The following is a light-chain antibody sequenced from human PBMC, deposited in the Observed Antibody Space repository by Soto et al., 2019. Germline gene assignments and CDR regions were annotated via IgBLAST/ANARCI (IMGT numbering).Light chain of an antibody. CDR1: QTISSW. CDR2: KAS. CDR3: QHYNSYSEA. V-gene: IGKV1-5*03. Sequence: DIQMSQSPSTLSGSVGARVTITCRASQTISSWLAWYQQKPGKAPKLLIYKASTLKSGVPSRFSGSGSGTEFTLTISSLQPDDFATYYCQHYNSYSEAFGQGTKA. J-gene: IGKJ1*01.